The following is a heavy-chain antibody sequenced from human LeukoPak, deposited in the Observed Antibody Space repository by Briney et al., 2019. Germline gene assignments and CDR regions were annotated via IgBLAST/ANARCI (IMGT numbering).Heavy chain of an antibody. CDR2: IKQDGSEK. CDR1: GFTFSSYW. Sequence: QPGGSLRLSSAASGFTFSSYWMSWVRQAPGKGLEWVANIKQDGSEKYYVDSVKGRFTISRDNAKNSLYLQMNSLRAEDTAVYYCARADITMVRGVITPYYFDYWGQGTLVTVSS. V-gene: IGHV3-7*01. J-gene: IGHJ4*02. D-gene: IGHD3-10*01. CDR3: ARADITMVRGVITPYYFDY.